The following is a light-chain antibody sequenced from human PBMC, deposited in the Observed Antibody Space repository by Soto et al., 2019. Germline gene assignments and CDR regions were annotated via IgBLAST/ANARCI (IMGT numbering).Light chain of an antibody. CDR1: QSVSSSY. J-gene: IGKJ1*01. Sequence: EIVLTQSPGTLSLSPGERATLSCRASQSVSSSYLAWYQQKPGQAPRLLIYGASSRATGIPDRFSGSGSGTDLTLTISRLEPQDFAVYYCQQYGSSPQTFGQGTKVKIK. CDR3: QQYGSSPQT. V-gene: IGKV3-20*01. CDR2: GAS.